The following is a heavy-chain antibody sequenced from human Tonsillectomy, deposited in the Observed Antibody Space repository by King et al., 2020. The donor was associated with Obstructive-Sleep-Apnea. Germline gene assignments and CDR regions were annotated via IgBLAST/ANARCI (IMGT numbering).Heavy chain of an antibody. V-gene: IGHV4-59*08. J-gene: IGHJ3*02. CDR1: GGSISNHD. CDR3: ARTPYYSDYRSRAFDI. Sequence: QMQLQESGLGLLKPSETLSLTCSVSGGSISNHDWSWIRQPPGRGLEWIGYIYDSGNTNYNPSLKSRVTISLDTSKNQFSLKLTSVTAADTAVYFCARTPYYSDYRSRAFDIWGQGTIVTVSS. D-gene: IGHD3-22*01. CDR2: IYDSGNT.